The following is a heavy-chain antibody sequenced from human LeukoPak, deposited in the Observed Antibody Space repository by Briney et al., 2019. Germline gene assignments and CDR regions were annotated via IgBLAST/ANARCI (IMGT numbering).Heavy chain of an antibody. V-gene: IGHV3-30*03. CDR3: TREGWSSGHAGSFDI. CDR2: ISYDGSNK. Sequence: TGESLRLSCAASGFNFSSYGMHWVRQAPGKGLEWVAVISYDGSNKYYADSVKGRFTISRDDSESTVYLDVDSLRTEDTAIFYCTREGWSSGHAGSFDIWGQGTMVTVSS. J-gene: IGHJ3*02. CDR1: GFNFSSYG. D-gene: IGHD3-22*01.